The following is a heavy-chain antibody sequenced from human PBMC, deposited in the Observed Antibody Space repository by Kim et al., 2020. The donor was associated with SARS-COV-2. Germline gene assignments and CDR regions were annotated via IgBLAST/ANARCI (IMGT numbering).Heavy chain of an antibody. CDR1: GYSFTSYW. J-gene: IGHJ6*02. CDR3: ASSYSSSSSVHYYGMDV. V-gene: IGHV5-51*01. CDR2: IYPGDSDT. D-gene: IGHD6-6*01. Sequence: GESLKISCKGSGYSFTSYWIGWVRQMPGKGLEWMGIIYPGDSDTRYSPSFQGQVTISADKSISTAYLQWSSLKASDTAMYYCASSYSSSSSVHYYGMDVWGQGTTVTVSS.